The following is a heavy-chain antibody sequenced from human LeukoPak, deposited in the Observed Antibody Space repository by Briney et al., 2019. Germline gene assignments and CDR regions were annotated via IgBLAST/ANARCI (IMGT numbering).Heavy chain of an antibody. CDR1: GFTFSSYS. J-gene: IGHJ4*02. D-gene: IGHD7-27*01. V-gene: IGHV3-21*01. Sequence: PGGSLRLSCAASGFTFSSYSMNRVRQAPGKGLEWVSSISSSSSYIYYADSVKGRFTISRDNAKNSLYLQMNSLRAEDMAVYYCARDNRNWGSYFDYWGQGTLVTVSS. CDR3: ARDNRNWGSYFDY. CDR2: ISSSSSYI.